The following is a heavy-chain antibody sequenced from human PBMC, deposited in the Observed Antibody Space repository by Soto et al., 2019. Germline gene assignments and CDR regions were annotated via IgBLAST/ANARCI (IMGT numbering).Heavy chain of an antibody. CDR3: ARAGYSHGPHSPHY. CDR2: ISYDGSNK. Sequence: QVQLVESGGGVVQPGRSLRLSCAASGFTFSSYAMHWVRQAPGKGLEWVAVISYDGSNKYYADSVKGRFTISRDNSKNTLYLQMNSLRAEDTAVYYCARAGYSHGPHSPHYWGQGTLVTVSS. V-gene: IGHV3-30-3*01. J-gene: IGHJ4*02. CDR1: GFTFSSYA. D-gene: IGHD5-18*01.